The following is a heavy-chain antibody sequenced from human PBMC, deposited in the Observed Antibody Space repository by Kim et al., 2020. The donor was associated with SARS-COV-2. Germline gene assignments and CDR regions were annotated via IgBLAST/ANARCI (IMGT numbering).Heavy chain of an antibody. CDR3: ARDSCDFWSGYPTGFVWFDP. Sequence: ASVKVSCKASGYTFTGYYMHWVRQAPGQGLEWMGRINPNSGGTNYAQKFQGRVTMTRDTSISTAYMELSRLRSDDTAVYYCARDSCDFWSGYPTGFVWFDPWGQGTLVTVSS. J-gene: IGHJ5*02. D-gene: IGHD3-3*01. V-gene: IGHV1-2*06. CDR2: INPNSGGT. CDR1: GYTFTGYY.